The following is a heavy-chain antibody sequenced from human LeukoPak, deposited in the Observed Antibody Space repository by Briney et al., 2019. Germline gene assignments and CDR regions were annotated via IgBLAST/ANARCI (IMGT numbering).Heavy chain of an antibody. Sequence: GGSLRLSCVGSGFIFGDFYMNWIRQAPGKGLEWISFITSSGDSIYYADSVKGWFTVFRDNAKNSLYLQMNSLRAEDTAVYFCARDPEYSDKWGQGTLVSVSS. D-gene: IGHD1-1*01. J-gene: IGHJ4*02. CDR2: ITSSGDSI. CDR1: GFIFGDFY. V-gene: IGHV3-11*01. CDR3: ARDPEYSDK.